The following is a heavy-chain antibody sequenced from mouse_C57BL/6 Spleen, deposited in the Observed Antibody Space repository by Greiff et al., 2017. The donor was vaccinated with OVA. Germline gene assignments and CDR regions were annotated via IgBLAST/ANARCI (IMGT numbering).Heavy chain of an antibody. V-gene: IGHV5-17*01. CDR2: ISSGSSTI. Sequence: EVQLVESGGGLVKPGGSLKLSCAASGFTFSDYGMHWVRQAPEKGLEWVAYISSGSSTIYYADTVKGRFTISRDNAKNTLFLQMTSLRSEDTAMYYCARERADYYGSSFAMDYWGQGTSVTVSS. CDR1: GFTFSDYG. CDR3: ARERADYYGSSFAMDY. D-gene: IGHD1-1*01. J-gene: IGHJ4*01.